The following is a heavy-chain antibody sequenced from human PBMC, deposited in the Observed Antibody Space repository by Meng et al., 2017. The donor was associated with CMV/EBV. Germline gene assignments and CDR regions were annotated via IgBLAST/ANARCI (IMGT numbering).Heavy chain of an antibody. CDR2: IYTSGST. D-gene: IGHD4-23*01. V-gene: IGHV4-4*07. CDR1: GGSISSYY. Sequence: QGPVPGAGRGLCNASGPRSLTFTVSGGSISSYYWSWIRPPAGKGLEWIGRIYTSGSTNYNPSLKSRVTMSVDTSKNQFSLKLSSVTAADTAVYYCARVLRWNGVIDYWGQGTLVTVSS. J-gene: IGHJ4*02. CDR3: ARVLRWNGVIDY.